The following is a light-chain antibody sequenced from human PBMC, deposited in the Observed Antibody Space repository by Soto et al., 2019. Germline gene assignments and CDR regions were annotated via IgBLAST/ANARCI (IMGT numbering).Light chain of an antibody. CDR1: QNIGNW. J-gene: IGKJ4*01. CDR2: AAS. CDR3: QQANIFPFT. V-gene: IGKV1-12*01. Sequence: DIPMTQSPSSVAASVGDRVTITCRASQNIGNWLAWYQQKPGKVPQLLIDAASSLQSGVPSRFSGSRSGPNFTFTISSLQTEDCASYYCQQANIFPFTFGGGTKVE.